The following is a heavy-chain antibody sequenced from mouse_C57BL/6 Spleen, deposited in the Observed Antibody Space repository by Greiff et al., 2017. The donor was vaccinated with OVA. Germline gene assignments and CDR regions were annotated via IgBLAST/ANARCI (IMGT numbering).Heavy chain of an antibody. Sequence: QVQLQQSGAELARPGASVKLSCKASGYTFTSYGIRWVQQRTGQGLEWIGEIYPRSGHTYYNEKFKGKATLTADKSSSTAYMELLSRTSEDSAVYYCARVELGQSIDYWGQGTTLTVSS. D-gene: IGHD4-1*01. CDR3: ARVELGQSIDY. CDR2: IYPRSGHT. CDR1: GYTFTSYG. V-gene: IGHV1-81*01. J-gene: IGHJ2*01.